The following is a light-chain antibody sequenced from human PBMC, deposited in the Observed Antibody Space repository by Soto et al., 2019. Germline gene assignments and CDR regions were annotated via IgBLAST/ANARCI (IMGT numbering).Light chain of an antibody. Sequence: DIALTQSPGTLSLSPGERATLSCRASQSVSSNHLAWYQQKPGQAPRLLLYGGSSRATGIPVRFSGSGSETDFTLTINNLEPEDFAVYYCQQYGTPRSVTFGQGTRLEI. CDR1: QSVSSNH. J-gene: IGKJ5*01. CDR3: QQYGTPRSVT. V-gene: IGKV3-20*01. CDR2: GGS.